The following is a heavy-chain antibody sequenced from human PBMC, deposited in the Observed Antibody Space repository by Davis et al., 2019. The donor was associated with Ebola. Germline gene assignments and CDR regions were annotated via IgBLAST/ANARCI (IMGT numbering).Heavy chain of an antibody. CDR3: ARDRLELRLRSFDY. V-gene: IGHV1-69*06. CDR2: IIPIFGTA. D-gene: IGHD1-7*01. Sequence: AASVKVSCKASGYTFTSYGISWVRQAPGQGLEWMGGIIPIFGTANYAQKFQGRVTITADKSTSTAYMELSSLRSEDTAVYYCARDRLELRLRSFDYWGQGTLVTVSS. CDR1: GYTFTSYG. J-gene: IGHJ4*02.